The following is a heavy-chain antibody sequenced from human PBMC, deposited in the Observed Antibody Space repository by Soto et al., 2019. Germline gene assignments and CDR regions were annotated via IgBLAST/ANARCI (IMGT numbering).Heavy chain of an antibody. V-gene: IGHV1-69*13. D-gene: IGHD6-6*01. Sequence: GASVKVSCKASGGTFSSYAISWVRQAPGQGLEWMGGIIPIFGTANYAQKFKGRVTITADESTSTAYMELSSLRSEDTAVYYCASHSPYSSSPNFDYWGQGTLVTVSS. CDR1: GGTFSSYA. CDR3: ASHSPYSSSPNFDY. CDR2: IIPIFGTA. J-gene: IGHJ4*02.